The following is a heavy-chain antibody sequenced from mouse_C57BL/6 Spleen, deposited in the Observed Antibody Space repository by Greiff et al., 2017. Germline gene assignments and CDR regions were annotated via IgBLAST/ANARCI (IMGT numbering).Heavy chain of an antibody. CDR2: IYPGDGDT. CDR3: ARSGYDYDWYFDV. D-gene: IGHD2-4*01. Sequence: QVQLQQSGAELVKPGASVKISCKASGYAFSSYWMNWVKQRPGKGLEWIGQIYPGDGDTNYNGKFKGKATLTEDKSSSTAYMQLSSLTSEDSAVYFCARSGYDYDWYFDVWGTGTTVTVSS. V-gene: IGHV1-80*01. CDR1: GYAFSSYW. J-gene: IGHJ1*03.